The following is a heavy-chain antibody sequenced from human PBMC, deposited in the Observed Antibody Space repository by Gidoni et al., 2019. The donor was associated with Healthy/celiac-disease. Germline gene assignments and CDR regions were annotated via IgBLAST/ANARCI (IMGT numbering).Heavy chain of an antibody. J-gene: IGHJ4*02. V-gene: IGHV4-39*01. CDR1: CGFISSSSYY. D-gene: IGHD6-13*01. CDR2: IYYTGST. Sequence: QLQLQESGPGLVKPSETLSLTCTVPCGFISSSSYYWGWLRQPPGKGLEWFGSIYYTGSTYYNPSLKSRVTISVDTSKNQFSLKLSSVTAADTAVYYCARRPWGPGIAAGDYWGQGTLVTVSS. CDR3: ARRPWGPGIAAGDY.